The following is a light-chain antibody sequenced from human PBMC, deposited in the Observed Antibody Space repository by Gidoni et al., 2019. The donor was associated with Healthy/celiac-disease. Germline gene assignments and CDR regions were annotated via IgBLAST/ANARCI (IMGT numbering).Light chain of an antibody. V-gene: IGKV1-39*01. J-gene: IGKJ1*01. Sequence: DIQMTQSPSSLSASVGDRVTITCRASQSISSYLHWYQQKPGKAPKLLIYAASSLQSGVPSRFSGSGSGTDFTLTISSLQPEDFATYYCQQSYSTWWTFGQGTKVEIK. CDR3: QQSYSTWWT. CDR1: QSISSY. CDR2: AAS.